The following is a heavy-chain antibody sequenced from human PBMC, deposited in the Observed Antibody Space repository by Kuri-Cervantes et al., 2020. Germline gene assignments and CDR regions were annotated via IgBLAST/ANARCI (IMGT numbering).Heavy chain of an antibody. Sequence: GESLKISCAASGFTFSSYAVHWVRQAPGKGLEWVAVISYDGSKKYYADSVKGRFTISRDNSKNTLYLQMNSLRPEDTAVYYCTRVQFPGYSSSWYGFDSWGQGTLVTVSS. D-gene: IGHD6-13*01. CDR1: GFTFSSYA. CDR2: ISYDGSKK. J-gene: IGHJ4*02. CDR3: TRVQFPGYSSSWYGFDS. V-gene: IGHV3-30-3*01.